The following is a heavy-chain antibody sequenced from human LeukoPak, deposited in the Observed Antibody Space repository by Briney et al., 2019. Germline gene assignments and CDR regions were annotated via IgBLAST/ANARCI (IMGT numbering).Heavy chain of an antibody. V-gene: IGHV4-31*03. CDR2: IYYSGST. Sequence: PSQTLSLTCTVSGDSISSRGYYWSWIRQHPGKGLEWIGYIYYSGSTNYNPSLKSRVTISVDTSKNQFSLKLSSVTAADTAVYYCARAWNSYAFDIWGQGTMVTVSS. CDR1: GDSISSRGYY. CDR3: ARAWNSYAFDI. D-gene: IGHD1-7*01. J-gene: IGHJ3*02.